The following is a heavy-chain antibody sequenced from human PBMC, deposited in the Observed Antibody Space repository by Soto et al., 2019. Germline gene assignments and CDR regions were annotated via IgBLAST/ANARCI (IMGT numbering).Heavy chain of an antibody. V-gene: IGHV1-18*01. Sequence: ASVKVSCKASGYTFTSYGISWVRQAPGQGLEWMGWISAYNGNTNYAQKLQGRVTMTRNTSISTAYMELSSLRSEDTAVYYCPRERTVAGNDYWGQGTLVTVSS. CDR1: GYTFTSYG. CDR2: ISAYNGNT. J-gene: IGHJ4*02. D-gene: IGHD6-19*01. CDR3: PRERTVAGNDY.